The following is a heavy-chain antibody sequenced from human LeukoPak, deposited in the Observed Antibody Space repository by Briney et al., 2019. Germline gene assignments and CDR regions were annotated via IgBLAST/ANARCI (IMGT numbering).Heavy chain of an antibody. D-gene: IGHD2-2*01. CDR1: GYTFTSYG. V-gene: IGHV1-18*01. CDR2: ISVYNGNT. Sequence: ASVKVSCKASGYTFTSYGISWVRQAPGQGLEWMGWISVYNGNTNYAQKLQGRVTMTTDTSTSTAYMELRSLRSDDTAMYYCARDDLYIVVVPAAFSGGDYYYGMDVWGQGTTVTVSS. CDR3: ARDDLYIVVVPAAFSGGDYYYGMDV. J-gene: IGHJ6*02.